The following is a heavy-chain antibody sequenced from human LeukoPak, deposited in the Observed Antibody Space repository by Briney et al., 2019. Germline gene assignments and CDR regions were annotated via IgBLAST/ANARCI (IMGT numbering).Heavy chain of an antibody. CDR3: ARDLVEYRLGY. D-gene: IGHD6-6*01. V-gene: IGHV1-46*01. CDR1: GYTFTGYY. J-gene: IGHJ4*02. Sequence: GASVKVSCKASGYTFTGYYMHWVRQAPGQGLEWMGIINPSGGSTSYAQKFQGRVTMTRDTSTSTVYMELSSLRSEDTAVYYCARDLVEYRLGYWGQGTLVTVSS. CDR2: INPSGGST.